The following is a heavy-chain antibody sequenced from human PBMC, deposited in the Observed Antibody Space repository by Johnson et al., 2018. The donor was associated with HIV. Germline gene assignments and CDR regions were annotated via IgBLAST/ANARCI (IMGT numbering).Heavy chain of an antibody. D-gene: IGHD6-6*01. CDR1: GFTFSSYA. Sequence: QVKLVESGGGLVQPGGSLRLSCAASGFTFSSYAMHWVRQAPGKGLEWVAVISYDGSNKYYADSVKGRFTISRDNSKNTLYLQMNSMRAEDTAVYYCARGEYSSSEHAFDIWGQGTMVTVSS. CDR3: ARGEYSSSEHAFDI. V-gene: IGHV3-30*04. CDR2: ISYDGSNK. J-gene: IGHJ3*02.